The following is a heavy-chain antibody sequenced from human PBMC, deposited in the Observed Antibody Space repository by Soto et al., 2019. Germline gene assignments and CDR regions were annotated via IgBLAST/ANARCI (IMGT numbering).Heavy chain of an antibody. J-gene: IGHJ5*02. D-gene: IGHD2-2*01. CDR1: AFTFSSYG. CDR2: ISASSSTI. CDR3: XXXXXXXIVPAAMSPESYGFNXFDP. Sequence: EVQLVESGGGLVQPGGSLRLSCAASAFTFSSYGMNWVRQAPGKGLEWVSYISASSSTIYYADSVKGRFTISRDNVKXXXXXXXXXXXXXXXXXXXXXXXXXXXIVPAAMSPESYGFNXFDPWGQGTLVTVSS. V-gene: IGHV3-48*04.